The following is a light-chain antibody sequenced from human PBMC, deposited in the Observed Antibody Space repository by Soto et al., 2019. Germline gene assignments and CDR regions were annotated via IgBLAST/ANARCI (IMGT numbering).Light chain of an antibody. J-gene: IGKJ3*01. CDR3: HQYGRSAIFT. CDR2: GAS. Sequence: ELVLTQSPDSLYLSPGEGATLSCWASQSISGNYLAWYQQKPGRAPRLLIYGASNRATGIPDRFRGSGSGTDFSLTITRLEPEDFAVYYCHQYGRSAIFTLGPGTTV. V-gene: IGKV3-20*01. CDR1: QSISGNY.